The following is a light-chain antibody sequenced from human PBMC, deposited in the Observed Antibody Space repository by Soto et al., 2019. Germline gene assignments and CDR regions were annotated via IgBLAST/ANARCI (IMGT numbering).Light chain of an antibody. CDR3: QQFSSYPLT. CDR1: QSVGNN. Sequence: RVMPQSPATLSVSPGERTTLSCMASQSVGNNLAWYQQKPGQAPRLLIYGAYTRATGIPDRFSGGGSGTDFTLTISRLEPEDFAVYYCQQFSSYPLTFGGGTKVDIK. CDR2: GAY. J-gene: IGKJ4*01. V-gene: IGKV3D-15*01.